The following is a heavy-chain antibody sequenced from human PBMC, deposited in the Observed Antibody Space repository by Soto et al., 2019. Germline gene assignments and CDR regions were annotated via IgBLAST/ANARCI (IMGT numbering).Heavy chain of an antibody. CDR3: ARGVGSGSYYNQFNWFDP. Sequence: QVQLVQSGAEVKKPGASVKVSCKASGYTFTNYGISWVRQAPGQGLEWMGWISAYNGNTKYAQKLQGRVTMTTDTSTSTAYMELRSLRSDDTAVYYCARGVGSGSYYNQFNWFDPWGQGTLVTVSS. D-gene: IGHD3-10*01. CDR2: ISAYNGNT. V-gene: IGHV1-18*01. J-gene: IGHJ5*02. CDR1: GYTFTNYG.